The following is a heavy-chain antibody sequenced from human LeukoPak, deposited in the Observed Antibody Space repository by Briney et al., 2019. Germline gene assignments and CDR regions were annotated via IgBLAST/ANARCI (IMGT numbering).Heavy chain of an antibody. CDR2: ISSRGSTI. CDR1: GFTFSDYY. V-gene: IGHV3-11*01. CDR3: ARRGDGHNSLGLFDY. J-gene: IGHJ4*02. D-gene: IGHD5-24*01. Sequence: GGSLRLSCAASGFTFSDYYMSWMRQGPGKGLEWGSYISSRGSTIYYAESVKGRFTISRDNGKNSLYLQMKSLRAEDTAVYSCARRGDGHNSLGLFDYWGQGTLVTVSS.